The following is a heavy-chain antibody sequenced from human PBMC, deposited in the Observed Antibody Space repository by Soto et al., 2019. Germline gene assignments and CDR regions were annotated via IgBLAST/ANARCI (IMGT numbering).Heavy chain of an antibody. CDR3: SRWEGEVEDDTFDT. CDR1: GYSFTSYG. CDR2: ISPYNGDT. J-gene: IGHJ3*02. Sequence: QVQLVQSESEVKKPGASVKVSCKVSGYSFTSYGISWVRQAPGQGLEWMGWISPYNGDTKYAQKFQGRVTMTTDTYTSTAYMELRSLTSDDTAVYYCSRWEGEVEDDTFDTWGQGTMVTVSS. D-gene: IGHD1-26*01. V-gene: IGHV1-18*01.